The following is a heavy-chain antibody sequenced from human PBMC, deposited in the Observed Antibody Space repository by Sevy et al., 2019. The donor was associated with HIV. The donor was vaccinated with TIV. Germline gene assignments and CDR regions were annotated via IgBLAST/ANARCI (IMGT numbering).Heavy chain of an antibody. D-gene: IGHD3-22*01. CDR3: ARQKVRSAYYYDTSGRQGKTDFDS. J-gene: IGHJ4*02. CDR2: VSYGGST. V-gene: IGHV4-39*01. Sequence: SETLSLTCTVSGSSIGSNSFYWGWIRQPPGKELEWIGTVSYGGSTYYNPSLRSRVTISVDASKKQFSLKLSSVTAADTAVYYCARQKVRSAYYYDTSGRQGKTDFDSWGQGTLVTVSS. CDR1: GSSIGSNSFY.